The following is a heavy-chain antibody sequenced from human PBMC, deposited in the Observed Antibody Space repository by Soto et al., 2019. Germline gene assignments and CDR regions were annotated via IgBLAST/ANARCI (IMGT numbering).Heavy chain of an antibody. CDR3: TRDEGGSYDCWFHP. Sequence: EVQVVESGGGLVKPGGSLTLSCNFTFSLYSMNWVRQAPGKGLEWVASISSGAAYIKYADSVQGRFTISRDNAKSSVSLQMSSLRVEDTAVYFCTRDEGGSYDCWFHPWGQGTQVTVSA. CDR1: FTFSLYS. D-gene: IGHD1-26*01. V-gene: IGHV3-21*01. J-gene: IGHJ5*02. CDR2: ISSGAAYI.